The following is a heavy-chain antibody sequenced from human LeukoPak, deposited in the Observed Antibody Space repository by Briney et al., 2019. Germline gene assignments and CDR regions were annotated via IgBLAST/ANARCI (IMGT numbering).Heavy chain of an antibody. J-gene: IGHJ4*02. CDR2: IYYSGST. Sequence: SETLSLTCTVSGGSISSSSYYWSWIRQPPGKGPEWIGYIYYSGSTNYNPSLKSRVTISVDTSKNQFSLKLSSVTAADTAVYYCARGRMPDYYDSSGYQRRFDYWGQGTLVTVSS. V-gene: IGHV4-61*01. D-gene: IGHD3-22*01. CDR1: GGSISSSSYY. CDR3: ARGRMPDYYDSSGYQRRFDY.